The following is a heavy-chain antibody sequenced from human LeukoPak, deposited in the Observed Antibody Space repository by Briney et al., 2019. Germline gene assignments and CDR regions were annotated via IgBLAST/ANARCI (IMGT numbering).Heavy chain of an antibody. V-gene: IGHV3-23*01. Sequence: PGGSLRLSCTASGFTFSNHAMSWVRQAPGKGLEWVSAISGSGGSTYYADSVKGRFTISRDNSKNTLYLQMNSLRAEDTAKYYCAKVASLCTSTSCVRGGFDYWGQGTLVTVSS. CDR1: GFTFSNHA. CDR3: AKVASLCTSTSCVRGGFDY. CDR2: ISGSGGST. D-gene: IGHD2-2*01. J-gene: IGHJ4*02.